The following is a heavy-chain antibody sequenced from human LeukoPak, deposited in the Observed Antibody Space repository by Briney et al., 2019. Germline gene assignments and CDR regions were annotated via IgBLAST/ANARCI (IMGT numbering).Heavy chain of an antibody. D-gene: IGHD6-19*01. CDR2: IYYSGST. CDR3: AREDSSGWYREYYFDY. CDR1: GGSISSYY. Sequence: PSETLSLTCTVSGGSISSYYWSWIRQPPGKGLEWIGYIYYSGSTNYNPSLKSRVTISVDTSKNQFSLKLSSVTAADTAVYYCAREDSSGWYREYYFDYWGQGTLVTVSS. J-gene: IGHJ4*02. V-gene: IGHV4-59*01.